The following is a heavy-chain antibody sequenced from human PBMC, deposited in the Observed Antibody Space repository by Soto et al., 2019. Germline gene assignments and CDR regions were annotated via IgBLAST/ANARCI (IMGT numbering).Heavy chain of an antibody. D-gene: IGHD5-12*01. Sequence: QVQLVESGGGLVKPGGSLRLSCAASGSTFSDYYMSWIRKAPGKGLEWVSYITSSRSNFTNYADSVKGRFTISRDNAKNSVYLQMDSLRVEDTAVYYCVRDRGYSGFFYWGQGVLVTVSA. V-gene: IGHV3-11*06. CDR3: VRDRGYSGFFY. CDR1: GSTFSDYY. J-gene: IGHJ4*02. CDR2: ITSSRSNFT.